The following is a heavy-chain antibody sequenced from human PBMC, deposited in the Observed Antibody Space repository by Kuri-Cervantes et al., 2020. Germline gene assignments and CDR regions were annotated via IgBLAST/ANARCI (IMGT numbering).Heavy chain of an antibody. J-gene: IGHJ3*01. V-gene: IGHV4-4*02. CDR2: IYHSGST. D-gene: IGHD1-26*01. CDR1: GGSISSSNW. Sequence: SETLSLTCAVSGGSISSSNWWSWVRQPPGKGLEWIGEIYHSGSTNYNPSLKSRVTMSVDMSENQFSLKLSSVTAADTAIYFCARFRMGVAFDFWGQGTMVTVSS. CDR3: ARFRMGVAFDF.